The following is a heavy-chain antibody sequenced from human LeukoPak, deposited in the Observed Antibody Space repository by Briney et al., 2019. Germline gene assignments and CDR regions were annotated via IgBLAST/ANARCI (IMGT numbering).Heavy chain of an antibody. J-gene: IGHJ4*02. CDR1: GFTFSSYG. Sequence: GGSLRLSCAASGFTFSSYGMSWVRQPPGKGLEWVATISGGGGSTYYADSVKGRFTISRDNSKNTLYLQMNSLRAEDTAVYYCAKTMGSSWLFDYWGQGTLVTVSS. V-gene: IGHV3-23*01. CDR2: ISGGGGST. D-gene: IGHD6-6*01. CDR3: AKTMGSSWLFDY.